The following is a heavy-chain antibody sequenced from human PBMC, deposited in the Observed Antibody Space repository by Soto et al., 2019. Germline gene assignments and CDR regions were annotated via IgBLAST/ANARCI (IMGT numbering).Heavy chain of an antibody. CDR3: ARGGDPDY. CDR2: LQTDGSDP. D-gene: IGHD3-16*01. Sequence: EVQLVESGGGLVQPGGSLRLSCVASGFTFDYYWMHWVRQAPGEGLMWVSRLQTDGSDPDYADSVKGRFTISRDNAKNTLYLQMNNLRAEDTAVYYCARGGDPDYWGQGNLVTVSS. J-gene: IGHJ4*02. CDR1: GFTFDYYW. V-gene: IGHV3-74*01.